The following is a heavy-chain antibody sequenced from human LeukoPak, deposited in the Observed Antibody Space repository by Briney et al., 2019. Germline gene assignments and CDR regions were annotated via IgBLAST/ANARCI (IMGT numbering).Heavy chain of an antibody. D-gene: IGHD2/OR15-2a*01. J-gene: IGHJ6*02. CDR3: ARAPKFNLYDYYYGMDV. V-gene: IGHV4-34*01. CDR1: GGSFSGYY. CDR2: INHSGST. Sequence: SETLSLTCAVYGGSFSGYYWRWIRQPPGKGLEWLGEINHSGSTNYDPSLKSRVTISVDTSKNQFSLKLSSVTAADTAVYYCARAPKFNLYDYYYGMDVRGQGTTVTVSS.